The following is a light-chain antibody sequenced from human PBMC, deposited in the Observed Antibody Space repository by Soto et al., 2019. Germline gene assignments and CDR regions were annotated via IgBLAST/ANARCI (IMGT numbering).Light chain of an antibody. CDR1: SSNIGTNA. Sequence: QSVLTQPPSASGAPRQSGTISCSGNSSNIGTNAVNWYQQLPGTAPKLLIYNNNQRPSGVPDRFSGSKSGTSASLAISGLQSEDEADYYCAAWDDSLNCYVFGTGTKVTVL. CDR3: AAWDDSLNCYV. CDR2: NNN. V-gene: IGLV1-44*01. J-gene: IGLJ1*01.